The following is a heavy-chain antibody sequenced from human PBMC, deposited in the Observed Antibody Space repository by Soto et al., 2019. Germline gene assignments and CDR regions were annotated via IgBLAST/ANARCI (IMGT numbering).Heavy chain of an antibody. CDR3: AKRAAVADKPRGFGGYFDY. J-gene: IGHJ4*02. Sequence: PGGSLRLSCAASGFSSSNYAMSWVRQAPGKGLEWVSSISGSGGSTYYADSVKGRFTISRDNSKNTLYLQMNSLRAEDTAVYYCAKRAAVADKPRGFGGYFDYWGQGTLVTVSS. CDR2: ISGSGGST. CDR1: GFSSSNYA. D-gene: IGHD6-19*01. V-gene: IGHV3-23*01.